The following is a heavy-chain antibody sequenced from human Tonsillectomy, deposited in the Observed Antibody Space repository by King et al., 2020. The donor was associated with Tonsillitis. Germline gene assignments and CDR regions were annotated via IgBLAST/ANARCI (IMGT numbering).Heavy chain of an antibody. V-gene: IGHV3-49*05. J-gene: IGHJ6*02. CDR2: IRSKAYGGTT. CDR1: GFTFGDYA. D-gene: IGHD3-9*01. Sequence: VQLVESGGGLVKPGRSLRLSCTASGFTFGDYAMSWFRQAPGKGLEWVGFIRSKAYGGTTEYAASVKGRFTISRDDSKSIAYLQMNSLKTEDTAVYYCTRELELRYFDWLLSGYYYYGMDVWGQGTTVTVSS. CDR3: TRELELRYFDWLLSGYYYYGMDV.